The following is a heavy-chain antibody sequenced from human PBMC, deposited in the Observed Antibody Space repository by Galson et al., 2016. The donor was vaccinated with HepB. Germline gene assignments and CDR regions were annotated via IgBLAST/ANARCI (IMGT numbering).Heavy chain of an antibody. V-gene: IGHV4-34*01. Sequence: ETLSLTCAVHGGSFSGYYWNWIRQPAGKGPEWIGEINHSGSTNYNPSLKGRVTISVDMSKNQFSLRLNSVTAADTAVYYCAKKGRGHYAAPYYFDSWGQGTLVTVSS. J-gene: IGHJ4*02. CDR3: AKKGRGHYAAPYYFDS. CDR2: INHSGST. CDR1: GGSFSGYY. D-gene: IGHD4-17*01.